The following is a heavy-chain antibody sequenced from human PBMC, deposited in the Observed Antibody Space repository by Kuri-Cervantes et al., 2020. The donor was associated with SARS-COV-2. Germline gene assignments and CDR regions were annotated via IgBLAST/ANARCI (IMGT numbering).Heavy chain of an antibody. CDR1: GGSISSYY. V-gene: IGHV4-4*07. Sequence: CTVSGGSISSYYWSWIRQPAGKGLEWIGRIYTSGSPNYIPSLKSRVTMSVDTSKNQFSLKLSSVTAADTAVYYCARDPLGFTFGGVIVDAFDIWGQGTMVTVSS. D-gene: IGHD3-16*02. CDR2: IYTSGSP. CDR3: ARDPLGFTFGGVIVDAFDI. J-gene: IGHJ3*02.